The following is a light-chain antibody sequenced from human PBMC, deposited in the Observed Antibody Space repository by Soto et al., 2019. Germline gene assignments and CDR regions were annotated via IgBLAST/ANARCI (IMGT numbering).Light chain of an antibody. V-gene: IGKV3-20*01. CDR3: QQYGPVRP. J-gene: IGKJ1*01. CDR1: QRINISY. CDR2: GSS. Sequence: EVVLTQSQGTLSLSPGERATLSCRASQRINISYLAWYQQKPGQAPRLLIYGSSMRATGIPDRFSGSGSGTEFSLIISGLEPEDFAVYYCQQYGPVRPFGQGTKVEFK.